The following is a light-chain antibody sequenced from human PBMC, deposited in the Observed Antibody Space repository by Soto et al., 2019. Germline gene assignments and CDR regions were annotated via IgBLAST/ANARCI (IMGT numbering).Light chain of an antibody. J-gene: IGKJ5*01. Sequence: EVVLTQSPGTLSLSPGERATLSCMASQSFRGLLAWYQQKPGQAPRLLIYDAYNRSTGIPPRFRGSGSGTDFTLTISSLAPEDSAVYYCQQRHMWPITFGQGTRLEI. CDR1: QSFRGL. CDR2: DAY. V-gene: IGKV3-11*01. CDR3: QQRHMWPIT.